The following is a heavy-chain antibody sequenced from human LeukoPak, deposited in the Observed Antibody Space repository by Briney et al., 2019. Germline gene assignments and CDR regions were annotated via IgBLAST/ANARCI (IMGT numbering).Heavy chain of an antibody. CDR3: ARERYSYGYGWYFDL. CDR1: GGSFSGYY. Sequence: SETLSLTCAVYGGSFSGYYWSWIRQPPGKGLEWIGEINHSGSTNYNPSLKSRVTISVDTSKNQFSLKLSSVTAADTAVYYCARERYSYGYGWYFDLWGRGTLVTVSS. V-gene: IGHV4-34*01. J-gene: IGHJ2*01. D-gene: IGHD5-18*01. CDR2: INHSGST.